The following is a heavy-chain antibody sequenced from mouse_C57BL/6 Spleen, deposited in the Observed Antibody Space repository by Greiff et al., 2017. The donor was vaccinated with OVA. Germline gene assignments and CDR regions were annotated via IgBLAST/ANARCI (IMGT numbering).Heavy chain of an antibody. Sequence: EVKVVESGGGLVKPGGSLKLSCAASGFTFSDYGMHWVRQAPEKGLEWVAYISSGSSTIYYADTVKGRFTISRDNAKNTLFLQMTSLRSEDTAMYYCARVGNDGDAWFAYWGQGTLVTVSA. J-gene: IGHJ3*01. CDR3: ARVGNDGDAWFAY. CDR2: ISSGSSTI. CDR1: GFTFSDYG. D-gene: IGHD2-3*01. V-gene: IGHV5-17*01.